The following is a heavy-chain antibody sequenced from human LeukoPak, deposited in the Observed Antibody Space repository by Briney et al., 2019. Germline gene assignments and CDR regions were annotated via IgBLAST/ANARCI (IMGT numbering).Heavy chain of an antibody. V-gene: IGHV4-59*01. CDR1: GGSISSYY. CDR2: IYYSGST. CDR3: ARGGGYGSGSHYYFDY. D-gene: IGHD3-10*01. J-gene: IGHJ4*02. Sequence: SETLSLTCTVSGGSISSYYWSWIRQPPGKGLEWIGYIYYSGSTNYNPSLKSRVTISVDTSKNQFSLKLSSVTAADTAVYYCARGGGYGSGSHYYFDYWGQGTLVTVSS.